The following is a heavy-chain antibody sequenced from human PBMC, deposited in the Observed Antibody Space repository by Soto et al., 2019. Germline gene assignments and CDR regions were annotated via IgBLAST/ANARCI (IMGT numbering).Heavy chain of an antibody. CDR2: TYYRSKWYN. Sequence: PSQTLSLTCAISGDSVSSNSAAWNWIRQSPSRGLEWLGRTYYRSKWYNDYAVSVKSRITINPDTSKNQFSLQLNSVTPEDTAVYYCARLPSEKAAAGYYYYYGMDVWGQGTTVTVSS. CDR1: GDSVSSNSAA. D-gene: IGHD6-13*01. CDR3: ARLPSEKAAAGYYYYYGMDV. J-gene: IGHJ6*02. V-gene: IGHV6-1*01.